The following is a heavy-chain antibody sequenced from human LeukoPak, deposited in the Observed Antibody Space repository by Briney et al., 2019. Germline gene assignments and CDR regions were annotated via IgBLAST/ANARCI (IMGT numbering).Heavy chain of an antibody. V-gene: IGHV3-21*01. CDR1: GFTFSSYS. CDR3: ASWYYYDSSDAFDI. CDR2: TSSSSSYI. Sequence: KSGGSLRLSCAASGFTFSSYSMNWVRQAPGKGLEWVSSTSSSSSYIYYADSVKCRFTISRDNAKNSLYLQMNSLRAEDTAVYYCASWYYYDSSDAFDIWGQGTMVTVSS. J-gene: IGHJ3*02. D-gene: IGHD3-22*01.